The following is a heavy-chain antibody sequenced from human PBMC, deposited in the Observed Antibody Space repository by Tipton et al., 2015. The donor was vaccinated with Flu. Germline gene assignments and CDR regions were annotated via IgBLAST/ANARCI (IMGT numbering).Heavy chain of an antibody. D-gene: IGHD4-11*01. Sequence: TLSLTSSVSGYSINSGYYWGWVRRPPGKGLEWIATIHRSGSTKYNPSLKSRVTISVDTSKNQFYLEMRSVTAADMAVYYCARRDFSNYVSDPKNWFDRWGQGTLVTVSS. CDR1: GYSINSGYY. CDR3: ARRDFSNYVSDPKNWFDR. CDR2: IHRSGST. J-gene: IGHJ5*02. V-gene: IGHV4-38-2*01.